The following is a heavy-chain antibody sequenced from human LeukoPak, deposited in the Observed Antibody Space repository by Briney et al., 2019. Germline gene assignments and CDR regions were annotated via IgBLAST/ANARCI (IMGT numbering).Heavy chain of an antibody. CDR1: GLTFSSYS. J-gene: IGHJ4*02. D-gene: IGHD2-2*01. V-gene: IGHV3-48*01. CDR3: ARDGGGQLLFSFLEY. CDR2: ISSSSSTI. Sequence: PGGSLRLSCAASGLTFSSYSMNWVRQAPGKGLEWVSYISSSSSTIYYADSVKGRFTISRDNAKNSLYLQMNSLRAEDTAVYYCARDGGGQLLFSFLEYWGQGTLVTVSS.